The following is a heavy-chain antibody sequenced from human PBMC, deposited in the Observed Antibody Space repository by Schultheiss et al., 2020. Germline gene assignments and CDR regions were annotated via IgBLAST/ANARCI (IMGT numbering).Heavy chain of an antibody. CDR3: ASVKYSSSWKRRYFDY. CDR2: IYHTGST. J-gene: IGHJ4*02. D-gene: IGHD6-13*01. V-gene: IGHV4-4*02. Sequence: SETLSLTCAVSGGSISSSNWWSWVRQPPGKGLEWIGEIYHTGSTNYNPSLKSRVTISVDTSKNQFSLKLSSVTAADTAVYYCASVKYSSSWKRRYFDYWGQGTLVTVSS. CDR1: GGSISSSNW.